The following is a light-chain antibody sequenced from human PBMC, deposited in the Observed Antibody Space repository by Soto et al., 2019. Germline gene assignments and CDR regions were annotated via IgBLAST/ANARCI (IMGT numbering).Light chain of an antibody. Sequence: EIVLTQSPGTLSLSPGDSAPLSWRARQSVSRNYLAWYQQKPGQAPRLLIYGASSRATGIPDRFSGSGSGTDFTLTISRLEPEDFAVYYCQQYGSSPRTFGQGTKVDIK. CDR3: QQYGSSPRT. J-gene: IGKJ1*01. CDR2: GAS. CDR1: QSVSRNY. V-gene: IGKV3-20*01.